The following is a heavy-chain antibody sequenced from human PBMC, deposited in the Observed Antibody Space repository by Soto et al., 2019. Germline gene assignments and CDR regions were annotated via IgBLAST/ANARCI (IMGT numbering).Heavy chain of an antibody. J-gene: IGHJ6*03. V-gene: IGHV5-51*01. Sequence: PGESLKISCKGSGYSFTSYWIGWVRQMPGKGLELMGIIYPGDSDTRYSPSFQGQVTISADKSISTAYLQWSSLKASDTAMYYCARVFWSGYTYSKSYYYMDVWGKGTTVTVSS. D-gene: IGHD3-3*01. CDR3: ARVFWSGYTYSKSYYYMDV. CDR1: GYSFTSYW. CDR2: IYPGDSDT.